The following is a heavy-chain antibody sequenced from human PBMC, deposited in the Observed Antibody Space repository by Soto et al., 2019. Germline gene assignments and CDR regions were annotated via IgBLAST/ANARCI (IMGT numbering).Heavy chain of an antibody. V-gene: IGHV1-3*01. D-gene: IGHD6-19*01. CDR2: INAGNGNT. J-gene: IGHJ4*01. Sequence: QVQLVQSGAEVKKPGASVKVSCKSSGYTFTSYAMHWVRQAPGQRLEWMGWINAGNGNTKYSQKFQGRVTITRDTTASTAYMELSSLRSEDTAVYYWARRVAVAGYFDYWVHGTMVTVSS. CDR1: GYTFTSYA. CDR3: ARRVAVAGYFDY.